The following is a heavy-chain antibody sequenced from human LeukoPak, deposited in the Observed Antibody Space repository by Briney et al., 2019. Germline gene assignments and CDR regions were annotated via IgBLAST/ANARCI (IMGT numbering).Heavy chain of an antibody. CDR3: ARGGQSRFYS. V-gene: IGHV3-7*01. D-gene: IGHD2-15*01. CDR1: GFTLSAYT. Sequence: GGSLRLSCTASGFTLSAYTMSWVRQAPGKGLEWVAKMKEDGTDESYVDSVKGRFTISRENAKNSLYLQMNSLRAEDTAVYYCARGGQSRFYSWGQGTLVTVSS. J-gene: IGHJ4*02. CDR2: MKEDGTDE.